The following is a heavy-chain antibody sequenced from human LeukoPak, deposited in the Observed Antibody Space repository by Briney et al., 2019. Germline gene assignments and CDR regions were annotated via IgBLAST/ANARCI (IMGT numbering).Heavy chain of an antibody. J-gene: IGHJ4*02. D-gene: IGHD3-10*01. V-gene: IGHV3-30*02. Sequence: GGSPRLSCAASGFTFSSYGMHWVRQAPGKGLEWVAFIRYDGSNKYYADSVKGRFTISRDNSKNTLYLQMNSLRAEDTAVYYCAKDVSPMAPHYFDYWGQGTLVTVSS. CDR2: IRYDGSNK. CDR3: AKDVSPMAPHYFDY. CDR1: GFTFSSYG.